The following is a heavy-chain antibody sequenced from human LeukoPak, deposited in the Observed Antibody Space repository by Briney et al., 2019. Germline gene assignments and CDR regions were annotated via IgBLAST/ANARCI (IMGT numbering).Heavy chain of an antibody. Sequence: ASVKVSCKASGYTFTFYYIHWVRHAPGQGLEWMVWIFPNNGNTKYAQKFQGRFTMTRDTSISTAYMELTRLRSDDTAVYYCANGLGVLDPEANSWGQGTLVTVSS. D-gene: IGHD3/OR15-3a*01. V-gene: IGHV1-2*02. CDR2: IFPNNGNT. J-gene: IGHJ4*02. CDR1: GYTFTFYY. CDR3: ANGLGVLDPEANS.